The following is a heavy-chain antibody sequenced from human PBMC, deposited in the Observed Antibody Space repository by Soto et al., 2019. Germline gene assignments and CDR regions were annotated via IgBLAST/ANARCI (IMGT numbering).Heavy chain of an antibody. CDR3: ARASSGWTKQPLDY. V-gene: IGHV4-39*07. D-gene: IGHD6-19*01. CDR1: GGSISSSSYY. CDR2: IYYSGST. Sequence: SETLSLTCTVSGGSISSSSYYWGWIRQPPGKGLEWIGSIYYSGSTYYNPSLKSRVTISVDTSKNQFSLKLSSVTAADTAVYYCARASSGWTKQPLDYWGQGTLVTVSS. J-gene: IGHJ4*02.